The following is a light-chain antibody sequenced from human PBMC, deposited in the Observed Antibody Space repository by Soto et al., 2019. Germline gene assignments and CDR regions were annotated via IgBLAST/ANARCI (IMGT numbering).Light chain of an antibody. CDR3: SSYTSSSTLV. J-gene: IGLJ1*01. V-gene: IGLV2-14*01. CDR1: SSDVGGYNY. Sequence: QSVLTQPASVSGSPGQSITISCTGTSSDVGGYNYVSWYQQHPGKAPKLMIYEVSNRPSGVSNRFSGSKSGNTASLTISGIQGEEEADSYCSSYTSSSTLVFGTGTSSPS. CDR2: EVS.